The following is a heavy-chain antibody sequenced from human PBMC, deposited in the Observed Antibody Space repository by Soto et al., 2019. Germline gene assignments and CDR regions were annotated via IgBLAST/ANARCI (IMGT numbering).Heavy chain of an antibody. CDR1: RFTFSKYW. CDR2: ISPAGSEK. CDR3: ARDQGYLDY. V-gene: IGHV3-7*01. D-gene: IGHD6-13*01. J-gene: IGHJ4*02. Sequence: EVQLVESGGGLVQPGGSLRLSCAASRFTFSKYWMSWVRQAPGKGPEWVANISPAGSEKFYVGSVKGPFTISRDNAENSLVLQMNSLRAEDTAVYYGARDQGYLDYWGQGAPVTVSS.